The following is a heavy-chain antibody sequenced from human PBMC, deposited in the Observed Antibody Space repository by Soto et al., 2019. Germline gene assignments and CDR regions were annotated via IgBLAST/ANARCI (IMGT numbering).Heavy chain of an antibody. CDR2: IYYSGST. CDR1: GGSISSYY. CDR3: ARSVSWYVIDFDI. D-gene: IGHD6-13*01. V-gene: IGHV4-59*08. Sequence: QVQLQESGPGLVKPSETLSLTCTVSGGSISSYYWSWIRQPPGKGLEWIGYIYYSGSTSYNPSLKSRVTISVDTSKNQSSLKLSSVTAADTAVYYCARSVSWYVIDFDIWGQGTMVTVSS. J-gene: IGHJ3*02.